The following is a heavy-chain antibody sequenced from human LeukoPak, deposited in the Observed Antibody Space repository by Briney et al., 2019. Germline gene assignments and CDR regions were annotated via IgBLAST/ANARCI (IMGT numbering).Heavy chain of an antibody. V-gene: IGHV1-46*01. J-gene: IGHJ4*02. CDR2: INPSGGST. CDR3: ARGRVLSGYCSGGSCYTFDY. Sequence: ASVKVSCKASGYTFISYYMHWVRQAPGQGLEWMGIINPSGGSTSYAQKFQGRVTMTRDTSTSTVYMELSSLRSEDTAVYYCARGRVLSGYCSGGSCYTFDYWGQGTLVTDSS. CDR1: GYTFISYY. D-gene: IGHD2-15*01.